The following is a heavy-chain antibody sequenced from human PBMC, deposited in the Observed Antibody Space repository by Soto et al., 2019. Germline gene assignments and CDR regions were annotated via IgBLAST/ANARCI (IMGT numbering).Heavy chain of an antibody. J-gene: IGHJ6*03. CDR1: GGSVSSGDYY. V-gene: IGHV4-61*08. D-gene: IGHD2-2*01. CDR2: MYYGGST. Sequence: PSETLSLTCTVSGGSVSSGDYYWSWIRQPPGKGLEWIGYMYYGGSTNYNPSLKSRVTISVDTSKNQFSLKLSSVTAADTAVYYCARELKYPATYYYYYMDVWGKGTTVTVSS. CDR3: ARELKYPATYYYYYMDV.